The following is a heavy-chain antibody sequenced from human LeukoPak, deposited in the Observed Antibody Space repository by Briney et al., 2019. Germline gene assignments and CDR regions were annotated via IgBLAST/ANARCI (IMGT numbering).Heavy chain of an antibody. V-gene: IGHV3-33*01. CDR2: IWYDGSNK. D-gene: IGHD1-20*01. Sequence: GGSLRLSCAASGFTFSSYGMHWVRQAPGKGLEWVAVIWYDGSNKYYADSVKGRFTISRDNSKNTLYLQMNSLRAEDTAVYYCARLGTNGNWSDPKNDAFDIWGRGTMVTVSS. CDR3: ARLGTNGNWSDPKNDAFDI. J-gene: IGHJ3*02. CDR1: GFTFSSYG.